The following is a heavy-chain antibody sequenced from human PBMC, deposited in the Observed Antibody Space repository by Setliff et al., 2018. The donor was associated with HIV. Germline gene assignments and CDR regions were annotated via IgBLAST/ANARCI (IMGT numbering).Heavy chain of an antibody. V-gene: IGHV3-9*01. J-gene: IGHJ6*03. CDR1: GFTFDDYA. D-gene: IGHD3-10*01. CDR2: ISGSGGVM. CDR3: ARARGSVGYYGSGTMYHMDV. Sequence: SLKISCAASGFTFDDYAMHWVRQTPGKGPEWVSSISGSGGVMAYADSVKGRFTISRDNAKNSMYLQMNSLRVEDTATYYCARARGSVGYYGSGTMYHMDVWGKGTTVTVSS.